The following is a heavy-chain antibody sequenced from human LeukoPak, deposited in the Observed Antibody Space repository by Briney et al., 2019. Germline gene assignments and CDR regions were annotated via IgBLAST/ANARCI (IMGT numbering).Heavy chain of an antibody. V-gene: IGHV4-4*07. CDR2: VYSSGFT. Sequence: SETLSLTCTISGDPMGGYSWSWLRQPAGKELEWIGRVYSSGFTEYNLSLDGRVTMSIETSKSQFSLKLDSVTAADTAAYYCARVHIVTGTYFDSWGQGALVTVSS. CDR1: GDPMGGYS. D-gene: IGHD3-10*01. CDR3: ARVHIVTGTYFDS. J-gene: IGHJ4*02.